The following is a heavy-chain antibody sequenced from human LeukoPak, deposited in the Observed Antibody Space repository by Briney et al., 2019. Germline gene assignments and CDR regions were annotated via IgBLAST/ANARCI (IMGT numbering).Heavy chain of an antibody. CDR2: ISAYNGNT. V-gene: IGHV1-18*01. CDR1: GHTFTSYG. Sequence: GASVKVSCKASGHTFTSYGISWVRQAPGQGLEWMGWISAYNGNTNYAQKLQGRVTMTTDTSTSTAYMELRSLRSDDTAVYYCARAPSRVDTAMVEDYWGQGTLVTVSS. D-gene: IGHD5-18*01. CDR3: ARAPSRVDTAMVEDY. J-gene: IGHJ4*02.